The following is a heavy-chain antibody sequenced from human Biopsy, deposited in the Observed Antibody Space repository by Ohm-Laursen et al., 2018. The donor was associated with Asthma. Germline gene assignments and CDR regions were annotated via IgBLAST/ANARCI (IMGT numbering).Heavy chain of an antibody. CDR1: GYTFNSAG. CDR3: ARAVDYSHYYGIDV. Sequence: ASVKVSCKASGYTFNSAGITWVRQAPGQGLEWMGWISVYNGNTKVAQKLQDRVTMITDTSTSTAYMELRSLRSDDTAVYFCARAVDYSHYYGIDVWGQGTAVTVS. D-gene: IGHD3-10*01. J-gene: IGHJ6*02. V-gene: IGHV1-18*01. CDR2: ISVYNGNT.